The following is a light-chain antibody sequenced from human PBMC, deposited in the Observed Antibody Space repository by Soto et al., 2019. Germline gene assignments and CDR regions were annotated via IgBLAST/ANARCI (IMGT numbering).Light chain of an antibody. CDR2: DAS. CDR3: QQFNSYSWT. J-gene: IGKJ1*01. Sequence: AIQLTQSPSSLSASVGDRVTITCRASQGISSALAWYQQRPGKAPKLLIYDASSLESGVPSRFSGSGSGTDFTLTISSLQPEDFATYYCQQFNSYSWTFGQGTKVEIK. CDR1: QGISSA. V-gene: IGKV1-13*02.